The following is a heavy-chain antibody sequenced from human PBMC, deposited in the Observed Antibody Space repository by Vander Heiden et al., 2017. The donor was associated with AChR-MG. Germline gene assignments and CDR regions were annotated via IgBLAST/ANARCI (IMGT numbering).Heavy chain of an antibody. CDR1: GFTFDDYA. J-gene: IGHJ6*02. Sequence: EVQLVESGGGLVQPGRSLRLSCAASGFTFDDYAMHWVRQAPGKGLEWVSGISWNSGSIGYADSVKGRFTISRDNAKNSLYLQMNSLRAEDTALYYCAKDWTATDYYGMDVWGQGTTVTVSS. CDR2: ISWNSGSI. V-gene: IGHV3-9*01. CDR3: AKDWTATDYYGMDV.